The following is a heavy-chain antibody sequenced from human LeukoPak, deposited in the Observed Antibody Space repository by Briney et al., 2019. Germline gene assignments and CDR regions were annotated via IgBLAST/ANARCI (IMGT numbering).Heavy chain of an antibody. J-gene: IGHJ4*02. CDR3: AKGLIPIAAAGPFDY. V-gene: IGHV3-23*01. CDR1: GFTFSSYA. D-gene: IGHD6-13*01. Sequence: GGSLRLSCAASGFTFSSYAMSWVRQAPGKGPEWVSAISGSGGSTYYADSVKGRFTISRDNSKNTLYLQMNSLRAEDTAVYCCAKGLIPIAAAGPFDYWGQGTLVTVSS. CDR2: ISGSGGST.